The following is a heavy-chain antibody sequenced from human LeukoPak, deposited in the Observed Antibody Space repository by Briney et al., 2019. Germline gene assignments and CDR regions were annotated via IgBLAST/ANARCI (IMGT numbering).Heavy chain of an antibody. D-gene: IGHD3-10*01. CDR2: IYTSGST. J-gene: IGHJ4*02. V-gene: IGHV4-4*07. CDR3: ARDWPSWSGEKSIHY. CDR1: GGSISSYY. Sequence: PSETLSLTCTVSGGSISSYYWSWIRQPAGKGLEWIGRIYTSGSTNYNPSLKSRVTISVDRSKNQFSLKLSSVTAADTAVYYCARDWPSWSGEKSIHYWGQGTLVTVSS.